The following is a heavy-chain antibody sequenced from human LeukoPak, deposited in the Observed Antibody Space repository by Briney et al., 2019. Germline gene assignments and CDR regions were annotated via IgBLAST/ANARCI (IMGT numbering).Heavy chain of an antibody. CDR2: ISSSGSTI. V-gene: IGHV3-48*03. CDR1: GFTFSSYE. CDR3: ARDLFFVGERYFDWSGNYYGMDV. J-gene: IGHJ6*04. D-gene: IGHD3-9*01. Sequence: PGGSLRLSCAASGFTFSSYEMNWVRQAPAKGLEWVSYISSSGSTIYYADSVKGRFTISRDNAKNSLYLQMNSLRAEDTAVYYCARDLFFVGERYFDWSGNYYGMDVWGKGTTVTVSS.